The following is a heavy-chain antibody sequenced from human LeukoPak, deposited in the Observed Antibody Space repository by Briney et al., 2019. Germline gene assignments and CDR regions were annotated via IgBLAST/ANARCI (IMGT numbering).Heavy chain of an antibody. D-gene: IGHD3-22*01. CDR3: ARADYYYDSSGYPSFDY. CDR2: INPSGGST. J-gene: IGHJ4*02. Sequence: ASVKVSCKASGYTFTSYYMHWVRQAPGQGLEWMGIINPSGGSTSYAQKFQGRVTMTRDTSTSTVYMELSSLRSEDTAVYYCARADYYYDSSGYPSFDYWGQGTLVTVSS. V-gene: IGHV1-46*01. CDR1: GYTFTSYY.